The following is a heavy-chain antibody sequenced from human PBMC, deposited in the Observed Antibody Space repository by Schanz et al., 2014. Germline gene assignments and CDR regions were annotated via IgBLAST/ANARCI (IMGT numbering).Heavy chain of an antibody. CDR1: GYTFTDYY. V-gene: IGHV1-2*06. Sequence: QVQLVQSGCGVKKPGASVKVSCKPSGYTFTDYYMHWVRQPTGQGLEWMGRINPNTGDTNFAQKFQGRVTMTRDTSITTASMDLSGLTSDDTAVYYCAREKGHGYSGGPWGQGTQLAVSS. J-gene: IGHJ5*02. CDR2: INPNTGDT. D-gene: IGHD5-12*01. CDR3: AREKGHGYSGGP.